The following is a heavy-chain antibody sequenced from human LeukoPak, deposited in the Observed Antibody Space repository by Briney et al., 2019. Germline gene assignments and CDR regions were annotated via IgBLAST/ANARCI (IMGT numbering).Heavy chain of an antibody. Sequence: GGSLRLSCAASGFTFSSYSMNWVRQAPGKGLEWVSSISSSSSYIYYADPVKGRFTISRDNAKNSLYLQMNSLRAEDTAVYYCARDSRAARRFDYWGQGTLVTVSS. J-gene: IGHJ4*02. V-gene: IGHV3-21*01. CDR1: GFTFSSYS. CDR2: ISSSSSYI. CDR3: ARDSRAARRFDY. D-gene: IGHD6-6*01.